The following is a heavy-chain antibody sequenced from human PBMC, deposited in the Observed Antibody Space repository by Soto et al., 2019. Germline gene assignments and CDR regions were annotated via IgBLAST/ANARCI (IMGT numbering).Heavy chain of an antibody. CDR3: VREGPALYCDYGMEV. Sequence: QVQLVQSGGEVKKPGASVKVSCKTSGYSFTTYGISWVRQAPGQGLEWMGWISAYNGNTNYAQKLQGRVTMSTDTSRGTDYMGVVSVTSDGGGVNSCVREGPALYCDYGMEVRGHGRTVTVSS. CDR1: GYSFTTYG. CDR2: ISAYNGNT. V-gene: IGHV1-18*01. J-gene: IGHJ6*02.